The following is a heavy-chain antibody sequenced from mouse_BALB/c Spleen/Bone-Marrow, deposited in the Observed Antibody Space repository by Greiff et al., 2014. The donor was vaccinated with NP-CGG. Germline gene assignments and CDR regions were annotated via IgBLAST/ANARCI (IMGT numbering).Heavy chain of an antibody. CDR1: GFSLTNSG. D-gene: IGHD2-1*01. CDR3: AKNGGNNYFDY. J-gene: IGHJ2*01. V-gene: IGHV2-5*01. Sequence: QVQLKESGPGLAQPSQSLSITCTVSGFSLTNSGVHWVRQSPGKGLEWLGVMWRGGNTDYNAAFMSRLSITKDNSKSQVFFKMNSLQADDSAIYYCAKNGGNNYFDYWGQDTTLTVSS. CDR2: MWRGGNT.